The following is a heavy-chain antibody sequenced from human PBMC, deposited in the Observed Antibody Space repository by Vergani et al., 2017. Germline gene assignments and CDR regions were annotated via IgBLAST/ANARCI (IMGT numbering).Heavy chain of an antibody. CDR1: GGSFSGYY. Sequence: QVQLQQWGAGLLKPSETLSLTCAVYGGSFSGYYWSWIRQPPGQGLEWGGEINHSGSTNYNPSRKRRVTISVEMSKKQFSLKLSSVTATDTAVYYCAREGEPTQKSMVRGVMRYYGMDVWGQGTTVTVSS. CDR3: AREGEPTQKSMVRGVMRYYGMDV. J-gene: IGHJ6*02. D-gene: IGHD3-10*01. CDR2: INHSGST. V-gene: IGHV4-34*01.